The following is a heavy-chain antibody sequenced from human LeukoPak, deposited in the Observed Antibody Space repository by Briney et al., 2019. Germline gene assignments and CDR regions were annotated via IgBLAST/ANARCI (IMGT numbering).Heavy chain of an antibody. V-gene: IGHV4-4*07. CDR2: IYTSGST. CDR3: ASDPSNYYYMDV. Sequence: SETLSLTCTVSGGSISSYYWGRIRPPAGQGLEWIGRIYTSGSTNYNPSLKSRVTMSVDTSKNQFSLKLSSATAADTAVYYCASDPSNYYYMDVWGKGTTVTVSS. J-gene: IGHJ6*03. CDR1: GGSISSYY.